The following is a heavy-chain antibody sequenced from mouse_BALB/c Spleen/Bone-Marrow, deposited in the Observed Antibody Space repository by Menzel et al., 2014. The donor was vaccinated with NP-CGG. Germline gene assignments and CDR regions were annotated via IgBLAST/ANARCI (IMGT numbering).Heavy chain of an antibody. V-gene: IGHV10-3*03. Sequence: EVMLVESGGGLVQPKGSLKLSCAASGFTFNTYAMHWVCQAPGKGLEWVARIRSKSNNYATYYADSVKDRFTISRDDSQSMLYLQMNNLKTEDTAMYYCVREGYYGSDGYAMDYWGQGTSVTVSS. CDR3: VREGYYGSDGYAMDY. J-gene: IGHJ4*01. D-gene: IGHD2-2*01. CDR1: GFTFNTYA. CDR2: IRSKSNNYAT.